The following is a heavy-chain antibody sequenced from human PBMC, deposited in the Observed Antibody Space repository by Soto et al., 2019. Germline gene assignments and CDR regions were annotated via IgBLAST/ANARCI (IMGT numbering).Heavy chain of an antibody. CDR1: GFTFSSYA. J-gene: IGHJ4*02. V-gene: IGHV3-23*01. CDR2: ISGSGGST. D-gene: IGHD3-10*01. Sequence: PGWSLRLSCAASGFTFSSYAMSWVRQAPGKGLEWVSAISGSGGSTYYADSVKGRFTISRDNSKNTLYLQMNSLRAEDTAVYYCAKDYGFGELLSDYWGQGTLVTVSS. CDR3: AKDYGFGELLSDY.